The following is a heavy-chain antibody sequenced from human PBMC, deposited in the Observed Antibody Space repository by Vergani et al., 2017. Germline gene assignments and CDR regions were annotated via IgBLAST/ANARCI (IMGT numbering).Heavy chain of an antibody. CDR2: IYPADSDT. Sequence: EVELVQSGPEMRKPGESLKISCKGSEYSFGNYWIGWVRQMPGKGLEWMGIIYPADSDTRYSPSFQCQVTISADKSISTAFLQWDSLKASDTALYYCSRHTTYTASWGQGTLVTVSS. CDR1: EYSFGNYW. J-gene: IGHJ5*02. D-gene: IGHD1-1*01. CDR3: SRHTTYTAS. V-gene: IGHV5-51*01.